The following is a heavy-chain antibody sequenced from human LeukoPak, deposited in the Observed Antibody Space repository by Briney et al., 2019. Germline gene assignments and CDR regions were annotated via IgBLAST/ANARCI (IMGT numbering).Heavy chain of an antibody. D-gene: IGHD2-15*01. CDR3: AGGTKRYCSGGSCYSWARLDY. CDR2: IVVGSGNT. V-gene: IGHV1-58*02. J-gene: IGHJ4*02. CDR1: GFTFTSSA. Sequence: SVKVSCKASGFTFTSSAMQWLRQARGQRLEWIGWIVVGSGNTNYAQKFQERVTITRDMSTSTAYMELSSLRSEDTAVYYCAGGTKRYCSGGSCYSWARLDYWGQGTLVTVSS.